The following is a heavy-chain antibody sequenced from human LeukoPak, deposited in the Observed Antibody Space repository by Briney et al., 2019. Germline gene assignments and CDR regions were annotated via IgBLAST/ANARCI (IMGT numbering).Heavy chain of an antibody. D-gene: IGHD2-21*01. CDR1: GFTLKTNA. V-gene: IGHV1-69*04. CDR3: ARDLGSGKVWFEQ. Sequence: SVKVSCKASGFTLKTNAISWVRQAPGQGPEWMGRIIPMCGITHYAQKFQGRVTFTAEKYTSTAYLELRSLKSEDTAVYYCARDLGSGKVWFEQWGQGTLITVSS. CDR2: IIPMCGIT. J-gene: IGHJ4*02.